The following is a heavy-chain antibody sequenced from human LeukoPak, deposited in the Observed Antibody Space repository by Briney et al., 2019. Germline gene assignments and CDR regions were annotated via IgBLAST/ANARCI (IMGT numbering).Heavy chain of an antibody. CDR2: IHYSGST. D-gene: IGHD2-2*01. CDR3: ARQLGYCSSTSCYADKVDY. V-gene: IGHV4-59*08. Sequence: SETLSLTCTVSGGSISGYFWSWIRQPPGKRLEWIGYIHYSGSTNYNPSLKSRVTISVDTSKNQFSLKLSSVTAADTAVYYCARQLGYCSSTSCYADKVDYWGQGTLVTVSS. CDR1: GGSISGYF. J-gene: IGHJ4*02.